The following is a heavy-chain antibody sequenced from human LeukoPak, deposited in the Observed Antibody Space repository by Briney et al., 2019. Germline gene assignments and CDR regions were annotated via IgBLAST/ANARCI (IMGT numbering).Heavy chain of an antibody. CDR2: ISYDGSNK. Sequence: GGSLRLSGAASGFTFSSYAMHWVRQAPGKGLEWVAVISYDGSNKYYADSVKGRFTISRDNSKNTLYLQMNSLRVEDTAVYYCVRERFRGSDSWGQGTRVTASS. V-gene: IGHV3-30-3*01. J-gene: IGHJ5*01. CDR3: VRERFRGSDS. CDR1: GFTFSSYA. D-gene: IGHD3-16*01.